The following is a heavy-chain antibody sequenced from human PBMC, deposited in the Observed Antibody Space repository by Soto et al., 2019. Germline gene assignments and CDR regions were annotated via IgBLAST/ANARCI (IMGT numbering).Heavy chain of an antibody. CDR1: GFTFSSYA. V-gene: IGHV3-23*01. CDR2: ISGSGGST. Sequence: EVQLLESGGGLVQPGGSLRLSCAASGFTFSSYAMSWVRQAPGKGLEWVSAISGSGGSTYYADSVKGRFTISRDNSKNTLYLQMNSLRAEDTAAYYWARRSSGWYFDYWGQGTLVTVSS. CDR3: ARRSSGWYFDY. J-gene: IGHJ4*02. D-gene: IGHD6-19*01.